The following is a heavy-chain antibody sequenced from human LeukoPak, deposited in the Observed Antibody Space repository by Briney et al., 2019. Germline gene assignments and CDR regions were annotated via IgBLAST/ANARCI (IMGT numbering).Heavy chain of an antibody. CDR1: GGSISSYY. CDR2: ICYSGST. V-gene: IGHV4-59*01. D-gene: IGHD1-26*01. CDR3: ASRLYIGSYVEDY. Sequence: SETLSLTCTVSGGSISSYYWSWIRQPPGKGLEWIGYICYSGSTNYNPSLKSRVTISVDTSKNQFSLKLSSVTAADTAVYYCASRLYIGSYVEDYWGQGTLVTVSS. J-gene: IGHJ4*02.